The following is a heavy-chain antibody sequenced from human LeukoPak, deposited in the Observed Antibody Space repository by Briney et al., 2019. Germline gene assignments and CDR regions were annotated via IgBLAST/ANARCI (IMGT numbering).Heavy chain of an antibody. D-gene: IGHD3-22*01. CDR1: GYTFTGYY. Sequence: RASVKVSCKASGYTFTGYYMHWVRQAPGQGLEWMGWISAYNGNTNYAQKLQGRVTMTTDTSTSTAYMELRSLRSDDTAVYYCARDYYDSSGSLHDAFDIWGQGTMVTVSS. CDR2: ISAYNGNT. CDR3: ARDYYDSSGSLHDAFDI. V-gene: IGHV1-18*04. J-gene: IGHJ3*02.